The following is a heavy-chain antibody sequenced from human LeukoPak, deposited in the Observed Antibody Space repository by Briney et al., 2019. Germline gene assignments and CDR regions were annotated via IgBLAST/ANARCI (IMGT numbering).Heavy chain of an antibody. J-gene: IGHJ4*02. CDR1: GFTFSNYA. CDR2: INPNDDGRS. Sequence: GGSLRLSCQASGFTFSNYAMSWLRQAPGKGLEWVSSINPNDDGRSFFANFVERRSTISRDDSRSAVYLQMNNLRAEDTAVYYCARSGVATCHYWGQGILVTVSS. D-gene: IGHD2-15*01. CDR3: ARSGVATCHY. V-gene: IGHV3-23*01.